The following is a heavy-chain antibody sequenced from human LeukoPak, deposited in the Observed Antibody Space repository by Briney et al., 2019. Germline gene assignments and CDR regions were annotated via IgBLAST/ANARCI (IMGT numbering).Heavy chain of an antibody. CDR2: ISYDGSNK. Sequence: GALRLSCAASGFTFSSYGMHWVRQALGKGLEWVAVISYDGSNKYYADSVKGRFTISRDNSKNTLYLQMNSLRAEDTAVYYCAKDESDYGMDVWGQGTTVTVSS. V-gene: IGHV3-30*18. CDR1: GFTFSSYG. CDR3: AKDESDYGMDV. J-gene: IGHJ6*02.